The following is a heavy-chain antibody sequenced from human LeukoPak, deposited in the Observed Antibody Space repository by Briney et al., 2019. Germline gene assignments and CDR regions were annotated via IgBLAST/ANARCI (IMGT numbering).Heavy chain of an antibody. CDR1: GFTFSYAW. J-gene: IGHJ4*02. CDR3: TTDGLYSIDN. CDR2: IKSKSDGGTI. V-gene: IGHV3-15*01. D-gene: IGHD2-15*01. Sequence: PGGSLRLSCAASGFTFSYAWMNWVRQAPGKGLEWVGRIKSKSDGGTIDYAAPVKGRFTISRGDSKNTLYLQIHSLKTEDTAVYYCTTDGLYSIDNWGQGTLVTVSS.